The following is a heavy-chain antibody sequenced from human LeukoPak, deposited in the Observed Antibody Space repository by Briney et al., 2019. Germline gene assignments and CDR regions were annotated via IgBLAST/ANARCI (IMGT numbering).Heavy chain of an antibody. Sequence: GGSLRLSCAASGFTFSSNAMSWVRQAPGKGLEWVSSVSGSDGSTYYADSVKGRFTISRDNSKNTLYLQMNSLRAEDTAVYYCTKEDSSSGWYGRPFDYWGQGILVTVSS. CDR3: TKEDSSSGWYGRPFDY. V-gene: IGHV3-23*01. CDR1: GFTFSSNA. CDR2: VSGSDGST. D-gene: IGHD6-19*01. J-gene: IGHJ4*02.